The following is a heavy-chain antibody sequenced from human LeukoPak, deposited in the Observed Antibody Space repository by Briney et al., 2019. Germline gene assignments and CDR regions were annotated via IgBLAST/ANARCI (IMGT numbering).Heavy chain of an antibody. D-gene: IGHD3-3*01. V-gene: IGHV4-34*01. Sequence: SETLSLTCAVYGGSFSGYYWSWIRQPPGKGLEWIGEINHSGSTNYNPSLKSRVTVSVDTSKNQFSLKLSSVTAADTAVYYCARGCFGVINIGGAFDIWGQGTMVTVSS. CDR2: INHSGST. J-gene: IGHJ3*02. CDR1: GGSFSGYY. CDR3: ARGCFGVINIGGAFDI.